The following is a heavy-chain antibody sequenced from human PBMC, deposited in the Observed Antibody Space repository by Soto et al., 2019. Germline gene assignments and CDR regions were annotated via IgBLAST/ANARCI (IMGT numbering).Heavy chain of an antibody. Sequence: GSLRLSCAASGFTFSSYWMHWVRQAPGKGLVWVSRINSDGSSTSYADSVKGRFTISRDNAKNTLYLQMNSLRAEDTAVYYCARDGLVRFLEWVSPSYYYYMGGWGKGTTVTVSS. J-gene: IGHJ6*03. CDR2: INSDGSST. D-gene: IGHD3-3*01. CDR3: ARDGLVRFLEWVSPSYYYYMGG. CDR1: GFTFSSYW. V-gene: IGHV3-74*01.